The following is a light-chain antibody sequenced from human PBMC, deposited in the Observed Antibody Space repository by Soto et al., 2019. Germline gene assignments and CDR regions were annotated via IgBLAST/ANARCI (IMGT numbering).Light chain of an antibody. V-gene: IGLV1-47*02. CDR2: SNN. CDR1: SSNIGSNY. Sequence: QSVLTQPPSASGTPGQRVTISCSGSSSNIGSNYVYWYQQLPGTAPKLLIYSNNQRPSGVPDRFSGPKSGTSASLAISGLRSEDEADYYCAAWDDSLSGVVFGGGTKLTVL. J-gene: IGLJ2*01. CDR3: AAWDDSLSGVV.